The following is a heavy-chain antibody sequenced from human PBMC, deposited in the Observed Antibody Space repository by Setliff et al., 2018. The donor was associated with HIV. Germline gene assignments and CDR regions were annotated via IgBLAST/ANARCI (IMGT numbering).Heavy chain of an antibody. CDR2: MNSNSGNT. Sequence: ASVKVSCKASGYSFLSYDISWVRQATGQGLEWMGWMNSNSGNTGYAQKFQGRVTMTRNTYISTAYRELSSQRSEDTAVYYCARPEPYGDYGYWGQGTLVTVSS. CDR3: ARPEPYGDYGY. CDR1: GYSFLSYD. V-gene: IGHV1-8*01. J-gene: IGHJ4*02. D-gene: IGHD4-17*01.